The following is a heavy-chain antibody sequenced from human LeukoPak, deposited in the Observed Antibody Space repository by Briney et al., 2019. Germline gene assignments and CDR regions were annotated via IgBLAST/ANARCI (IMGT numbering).Heavy chain of an antibody. CDR3: ARITGTQIDY. D-gene: IGHD1-1*01. CDR2: IYYSGST. CDR1: GGSISSSSYY. V-gene: IGHV4-61*01. Sequence: SETLSLTCTASGGSISSSSYYWSWIRQPPGKGLEWIGYIYYSGSTNYNPSLKSRATISVDTSKNQFSLKLSSVTAADTAVYYCARITGTQIDYWGQGTLVTVSS. J-gene: IGHJ4*02.